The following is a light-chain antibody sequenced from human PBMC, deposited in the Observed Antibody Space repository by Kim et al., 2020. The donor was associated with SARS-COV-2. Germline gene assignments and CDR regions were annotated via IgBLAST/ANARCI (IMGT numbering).Light chain of an antibody. Sequence: GQKVTLSCSGSSSNIGKNYVSWYQQLPGTAPKLLIYDNNKRPSGIPDRFSGSKSGTSATLGITGLQTGDEADYYCGTWDSSLSAVVFGGGTQLTVL. CDR3: GTWDSSLSAVV. CDR2: DNN. V-gene: IGLV1-51*01. CDR1: SSNIGKNY. J-gene: IGLJ2*01.